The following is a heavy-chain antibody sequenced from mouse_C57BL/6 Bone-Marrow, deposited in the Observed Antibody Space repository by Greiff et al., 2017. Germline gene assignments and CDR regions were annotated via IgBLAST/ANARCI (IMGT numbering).Heavy chain of an antibody. CDR1: GYTFTSYW. CDR3: ARGDDPEDY. Sequence: QVQLQQPGAELVMPGASVKLSCKASGYTFTSYWMHWVKQRPGQGLEWIGEIDPSDSYTNYNQKFKGKSTLTVDKSSSTAYMQLSSLTSEDSAVDYCARGDDPEDYWGQGTSVTVSS. D-gene: IGHD2-3*01. J-gene: IGHJ4*01. CDR2: IDPSDSYT. V-gene: IGHV1-69*01.